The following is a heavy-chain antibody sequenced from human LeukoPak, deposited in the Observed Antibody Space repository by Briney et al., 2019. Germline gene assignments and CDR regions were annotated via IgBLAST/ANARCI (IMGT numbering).Heavy chain of an antibody. Sequence: GGSLRLSCAASGFTFSSYGMHWVRQASGKGLEWVAVIWYDGSNKYYADSVKGRFTISRDNSKNTLYLQMNSLRAEDTAVYYCARANKVGASNWFDPWGQGTLVTVSS. D-gene: IGHD1-26*01. J-gene: IGHJ5*02. V-gene: IGHV3-33*01. CDR2: IWYDGSNK. CDR1: GFTFSSYG. CDR3: ARANKVGASNWFDP.